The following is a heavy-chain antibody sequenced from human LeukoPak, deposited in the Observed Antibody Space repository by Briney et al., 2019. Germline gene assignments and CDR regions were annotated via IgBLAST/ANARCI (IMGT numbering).Heavy chain of an antibody. Sequence: SQTLSLTCAISGDSVSSNSAAWNWIRQSPSRGLEWLGRTYYRSKWYNDYAVSVKSRITINPDTSKNQFSLQLNSVTPEDTAVYYCARDSSIMITFGTRYFDYWAQGTLVTVSS. CDR3: ARDSSIMITFGTRYFDY. V-gene: IGHV6-1*01. CDR2: TYYRSKWYN. D-gene: IGHD3-16*01. J-gene: IGHJ4*02. CDR1: GDSVSSNSAA.